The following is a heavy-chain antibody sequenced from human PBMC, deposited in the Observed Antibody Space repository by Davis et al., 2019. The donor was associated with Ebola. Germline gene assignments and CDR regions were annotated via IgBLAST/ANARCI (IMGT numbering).Heavy chain of an antibody. CDR2: INPNSGDT. D-gene: IGHD2-21*01. J-gene: IGHJ5*02. V-gene: IGHV1-2*06. CDR3: ARGRTSDSNNWFDP. CDR1: GYTFTAYY. Sequence: AASVKVSCKVSGYTFTAYYMHWMRQAPGQGLEWMGRINPNSGDTDSAQKFQGRVTMTTDTSISTAYMELSRLRSDDTAVYYCARGRTSDSNNWFDPWGQGTLVTVSS.